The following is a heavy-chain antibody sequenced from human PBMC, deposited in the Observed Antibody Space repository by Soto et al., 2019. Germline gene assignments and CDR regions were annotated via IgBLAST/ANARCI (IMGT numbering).Heavy chain of an antibody. Sequence: GSLRLSCAASGFSFSSYAMSWVRQAPGKGLDWVSAISGSGTKTHYADSVKGRFTISRDNSKNTLYLQMNSLRAEDTAVYYCAKDHPVIEVVKVFEYWGWGALVTVSS. D-gene: IGHD3-22*01. V-gene: IGHV3-23*01. CDR1: GFSFSSYA. CDR3: AKDHPVIEVVKVFEY. J-gene: IGHJ4*02. CDR2: ISGSGTKT.